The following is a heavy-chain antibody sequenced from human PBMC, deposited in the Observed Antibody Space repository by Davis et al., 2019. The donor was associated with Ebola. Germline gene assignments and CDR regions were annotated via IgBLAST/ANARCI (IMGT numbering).Heavy chain of an antibody. J-gene: IGHJ5*02. V-gene: IGHV4-4*07. Sequence: PGGSLRLSCTVSGGSISSYYWSWIRQPAGKGLEWIGRIYTSGSTNYNPSLKSRVTMSVDTSKNQFSLKLSSVTAADTAVYYCARDGARSWFDPWGQGTLVTVSS. D-gene: IGHD1-26*01. CDR3: ARDGARSWFDP. CDR2: IYTSGST. CDR1: GGSISSYY.